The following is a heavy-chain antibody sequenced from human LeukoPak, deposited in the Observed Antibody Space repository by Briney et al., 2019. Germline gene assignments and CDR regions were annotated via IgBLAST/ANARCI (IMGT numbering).Heavy chain of an antibody. CDR3: ARAHAIPMAGSSDYFYSYRDV. J-gene: IGHJ6*03. V-gene: IGHV5-51*01. Sequence: GESLKISCQGSAYSFSSYWLGWVRQMPGKGLEWVGIIYPDDSDTRYSPSFQGQVTISADKSISTAYLQWSGLQAPDTGIYYCARAHAIPMAGSSDYFYSYRDVWGKGTTVTVSS. CDR1: AYSFSSYW. CDR2: IYPDDSDT. D-gene: IGHD2-8*01.